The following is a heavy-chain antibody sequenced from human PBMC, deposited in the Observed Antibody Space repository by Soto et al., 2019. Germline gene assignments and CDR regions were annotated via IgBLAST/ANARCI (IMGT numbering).Heavy chain of an antibody. Sequence: SETLSLTCAVYGGSFSGYYWGWIRQPPGKGLEWIGEINHSGSTNYNPSLKSRVTISVGTSKNQFSLKLSSVTAADTAVYYCARAGGSYFDYWGQGTLVTVSS. V-gene: IGHV4-34*01. D-gene: IGHD3-16*01. CDR2: INHSGST. CDR3: ARAGGSYFDY. CDR1: GGSFSGYY. J-gene: IGHJ4*02.